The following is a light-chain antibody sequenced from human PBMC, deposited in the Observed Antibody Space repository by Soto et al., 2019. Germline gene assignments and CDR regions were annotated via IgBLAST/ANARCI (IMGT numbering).Light chain of an antibody. CDR1: ESVSKW. CDR3: QQYNSYSWT. V-gene: IGKV1-5*01. Sequence: DIQMTQSPSFLSASVGDKVTITCRATESVSKWLAWYQEKPGNPPRPLIYDASTLESGVPSRFSGSGSGTEFTLTISSLQADDFATYYCQQYNSYSWTFGQGTKVDI. J-gene: IGKJ1*01. CDR2: DAS.